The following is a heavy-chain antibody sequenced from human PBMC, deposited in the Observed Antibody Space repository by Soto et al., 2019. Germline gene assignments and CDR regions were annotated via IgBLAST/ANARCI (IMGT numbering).Heavy chain of an antibody. D-gene: IGHD6-13*01. CDR2: IKSKTDGGTT. V-gene: IGHV3-15*01. Sequence: PGGSPRLSCAASGFTFNNAWMSWVRQAPGKGLEWVGRIKSKTDGGTTDYAAPVKGRFTISRDDSKNMLYLQMNSLKTEDTAVYSCTTGLGQQLVPFDYWGQGTLVTVSS. J-gene: IGHJ4*02. CDR1: GFTFNNAW. CDR3: TTGLGQQLVPFDY.